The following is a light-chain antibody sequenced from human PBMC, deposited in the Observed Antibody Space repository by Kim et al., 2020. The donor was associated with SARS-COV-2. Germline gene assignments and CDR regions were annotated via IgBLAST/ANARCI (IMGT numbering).Light chain of an antibody. CDR2: GAS. V-gene: IGKV3-15*01. J-gene: IGKJ2*03. CDR1: HNVDTN. Sequence: ETVMTQSPPTLSVSPGGRATLFCRSSHNVDTNLAWYHQKPGQPPRLLIYGASTRATGVPGRFSGSGSGTEFTLTIDSLQSEDCAVYYCQHYNEWSYSFGQGTKLEI. CDR3: QHYNEWSYS.